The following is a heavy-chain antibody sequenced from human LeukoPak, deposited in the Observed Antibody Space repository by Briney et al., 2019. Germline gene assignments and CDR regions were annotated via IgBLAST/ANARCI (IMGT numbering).Heavy chain of an antibody. V-gene: IGHV1-58*02. Sequence: SVKVSCKASGFTFTSSAMQWVRQARGQRLEWIGWIVVGSGNTNYAQKFQERVTITRDMSTSTAYMELSSLRSEDTAVYYCAATHRYSSSWSQAHYCWFDPWGQGTLVTVSS. J-gene: IGHJ5*02. D-gene: IGHD6-13*01. CDR2: IVVGSGNT. CDR3: AATHRYSSSWSQAHYCWFDP. CDR1: GFTFTSSA.